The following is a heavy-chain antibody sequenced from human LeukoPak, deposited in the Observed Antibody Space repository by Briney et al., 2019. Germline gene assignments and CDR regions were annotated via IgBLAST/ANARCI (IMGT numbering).Heavy chain of an antibody. Sequence: ASVKVSCKASGYTFTRYAMNWVRQAPGQGPEWMGWINTNTGNPTYAQGFTGRFVFSLDTSVSTAFLQITSLKAEDAAVYYCARAPYDSSGYYVYWGQGTLVTVSS. CDR2: INTNTGNP. CDR3: ARAPYDSSGYYVY. J-gene: IGHJ4*02. CDR1: GYTFTRYA. D-gene: IGHD3-22*01. V-gene: IGHV7-4-1*02.